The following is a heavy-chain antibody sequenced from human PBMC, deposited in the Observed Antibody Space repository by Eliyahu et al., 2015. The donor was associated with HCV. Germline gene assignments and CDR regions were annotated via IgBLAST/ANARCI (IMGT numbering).Heavy chain of an antibody. J-gene: IGHJ5*02. V-gene: IGHV3-21*01. Sequence: QLMESGGGLVKPGGSLRLXXAASGXPFSNYAMHWVRXAPGKGLXWVSSIXDTSRYINYADSVKGRFTVSRDNAKNTLSLQMNSLRAEDTAVYYCARDQRGQGWFDPWGQGTLVTVSS. CDR3: ARDQRGQGWFDP. D-gene: IGHD6-25*01. CDR2: IXDTSRYI. CDR1: GXPFSNYA.